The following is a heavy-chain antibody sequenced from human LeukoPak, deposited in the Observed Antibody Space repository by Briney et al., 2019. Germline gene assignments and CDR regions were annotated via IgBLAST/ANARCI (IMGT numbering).Heavy chain of an antibody. V-gene: IGHV4-30-2*01. CDR3: ARAGGLDSYGYRKEYYFDY. Sequence: SQTLSLTCTVSGGSISSGSYYWSWIRQPAGKGLEWIGYFYHSGSTYYNPSLKSRVTISVDRSKNQFSLKLSSVTAADTAVYYCARAGGLDSYGYRKEYYFDYWGQGTLVTVSS. CDR2: FYHSGST. J-gene: IGHJ4*02. CDR1: GGSISSGSYY. D-gene: IGHD5-18*01.